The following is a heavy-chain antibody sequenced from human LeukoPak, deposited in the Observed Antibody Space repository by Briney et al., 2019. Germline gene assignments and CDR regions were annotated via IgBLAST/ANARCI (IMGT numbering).Heavy chain of an antibody. J-gene: IGHJ6*03. CDR3: AREAATEPHYYYYMDV. CDR2: INHSGST. D-gene: IGHD1-14*01. V-gene: IGHV4-34*01. Sequence: SETLSLTCAVYGGSFSGYYWSWIRQPPGNGLEWIGEINHSGSTYYNPSLKSRVTMSVDTSKNQFSLNLSSVTAADTAVYYCAREAATEPHYYYYMDVWGKGTTVTVSS. CDR1: GGSFSGYY.